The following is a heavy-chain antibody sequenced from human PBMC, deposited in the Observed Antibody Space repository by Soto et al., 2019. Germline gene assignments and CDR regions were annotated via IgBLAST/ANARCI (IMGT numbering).Heavy chain of an antibody. J-gene: IGHJ3*02. CDR3: ALIAVAGTNAFDI. CDR2: INPSGGST. Sequence: ASVKLSCEASGYTFTRYYMRWVRQAPGQGLEWMGIINPSGGSTSYAQKFQGRVTMTRDTSTSTVYMELSSLRSEDTAVYYCALIAVAGTNAFDIWGQGTMVTVS. CDR1: GYTFTRYY. D-gene: IGHD6-19*01. V-gene: IGHV1-46*01.